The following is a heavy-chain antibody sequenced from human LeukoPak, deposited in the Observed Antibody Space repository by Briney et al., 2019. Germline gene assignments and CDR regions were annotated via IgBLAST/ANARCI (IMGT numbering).Heavy chain of an antibody. CDR1: GFTFSSYG. D-gene: IGHD3-16*01. V-gene: IGHV3-33*03. CDR3: AKGPKSSIRYFAY. Sequence: GRSLRLSCAASGFTFSSYGMHWVRQAPGKGLEWVAVIWYDGSIKYYADSVKGRFTISRDNSKNTLYLQLNSLRPEDTAVYYCAKGPKSSIRYFAYWGRGTLVTVSS. J-gene: IGHJ4*02. CDR2: IWYDGSIK.